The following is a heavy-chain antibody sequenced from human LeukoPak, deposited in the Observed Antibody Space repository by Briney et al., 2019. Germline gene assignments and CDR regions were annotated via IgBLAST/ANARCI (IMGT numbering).Heavy chain of an antibody. CDR2: INHSGST. V-gene: IGHV4-34*01. D-gene: IGHD3-3*01. J-gene: IGHJ6*03. CDR3: ARASSYYDFWSGHFYYYMDV. CDR1: GGSFSGYY. Sequence: SETLSLTCAVYGGSFSGYYWSWIRQPPGKGLERIGEINHSGSTNYNPSLKSRVTISVDTSKNQFSLKLSSVTAADTAVYYCARASSYYDFWSGHFYYYMDVWGKGTTVTVSS.